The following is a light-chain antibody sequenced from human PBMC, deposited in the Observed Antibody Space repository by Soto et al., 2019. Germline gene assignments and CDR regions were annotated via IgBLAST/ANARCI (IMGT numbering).Light chain of an antibody. V-gene: IGKV3-11*01. CDR3: QQRSKRPPIIT. Sequence: EIVLTQTPATRSLSPGERATLSCRASQSVNSYLAWYQQKPGQAPRLLIYDASNRATGIPARFSGSGSGTDFTLSISSLEPEDFAIYYCQQRSKRPPIITFGQGTRLEIK. CDR2: DAS. J-gene: IGKJ5*01. CDR1: QSVNSY.